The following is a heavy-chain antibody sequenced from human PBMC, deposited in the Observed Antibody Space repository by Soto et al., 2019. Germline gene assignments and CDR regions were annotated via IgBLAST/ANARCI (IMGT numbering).Heavy chain of an antibody. Sequence: PGGSLRLSCAASGFTFDDYGMSWARQAPGKGLEWVSGVNWNGGSTGYADSVKGRFTISRDNAKNSLYLQMNSLRAEDTAFYYCVRGASLKFDDWGQGPLVTVSS. J-gene: IGHJ4*02. CDR3: VRGASLKFDD. V-gene: IGHV3-20*04. D-gene: IGHD1-26*01. CDR2: VNWNGGST. CDR1: GFTFDDYG.